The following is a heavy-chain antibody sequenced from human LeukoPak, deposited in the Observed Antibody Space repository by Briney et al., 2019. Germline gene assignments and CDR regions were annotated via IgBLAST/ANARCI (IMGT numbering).Heavy chain of an antibody. CDR1: GFTFTNHW. CDR3: ARSIGQWRGLDD. CDR2: LNKDGNEK. J-gene: IGHJ4*02. V-gene: IGHV3-7*01. D-gene: IGHD3/OR15-3a*01. Sequence: GGSLRLSCVASGFTFTNHWMVWVRQTPGKGLEWVANLNKDGNEKNYMDSVKGRFTISRDNAKNSVYLQMNSLRVEDTALYYCARSIGQWRGLDDWAQGTLVTVSS.